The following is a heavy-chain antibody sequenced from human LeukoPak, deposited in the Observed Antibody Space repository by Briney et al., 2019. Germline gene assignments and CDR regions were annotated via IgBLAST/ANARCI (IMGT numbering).Heavy chain of an antibody. J-gene: IGHJ4*02. V-gene: IGHV1-18*01. Sequence: ASVKVSCKASGYTFTSYGISWVRQAPGQGLEWMGWISAYNGNTNYAQKLQGRVTMTTDTSTSTACMELRSLRSDDTAVYYCARDLEYDSGYDLWGQGTLVTVSS. CDR2: ISAYNGNT. D-gene: IGHD5-12*01. CDR3: ARDLEYDSGYDL. CDR1: GYTFTSYG.